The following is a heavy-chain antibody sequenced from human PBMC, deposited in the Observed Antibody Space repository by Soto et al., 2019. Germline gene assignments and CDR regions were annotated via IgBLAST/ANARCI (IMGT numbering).Heavy chain of an antibody. CDR3: ARPHYYKRGSPYFDY. D-gene: IGHD1-26*01. CDR1: GGSFSGYY. CDR2: INHSGST. V-gene: IGHV4-34*01. J-gene: IGHJ4*02. Sequence: QVQLQQWGAGLLKPSETLSLTCAVYGGSFSGYYWSWIRQPPGKGLEWIGEINHSGSTNYNPSLKSRVTISVDTSKNQFSLKLSSVTAADTAVYYCARPHYYKRGSPYFDYWGQGILVTVSS.